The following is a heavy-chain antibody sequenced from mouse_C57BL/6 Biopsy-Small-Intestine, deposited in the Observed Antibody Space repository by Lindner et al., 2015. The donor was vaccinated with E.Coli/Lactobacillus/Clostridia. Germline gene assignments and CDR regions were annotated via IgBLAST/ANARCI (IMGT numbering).Heavy chain of an antibody. V-gene: IGHV1-20*01. Sequence: VQLQESGPELVKPGASVKMSCKASGYSFTGYFMTWVKQSHGKSLEWIGHINPYNGDTLYNQKFMGRATLTVDKSSSTAHMELRSLTSEDSALYYCAGYDGYYAWFAYWGQGTLVTVSA. D-gene: IGHD2-3*01. CDR1: GYSFTGYF. CDR2: INPYNGDT. J-gene: IGHJ3*01. CDR3: AGYDGYYAWFAY.